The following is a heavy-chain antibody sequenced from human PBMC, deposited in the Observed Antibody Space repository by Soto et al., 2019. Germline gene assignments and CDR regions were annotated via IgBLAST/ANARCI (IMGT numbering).Heavy chain of an antibody. Sequence: GGSLRLSCAASGFTFSSYGMHWVRQAPGKGLEWVAVIWYDGSNKYYADSVKGRFTISRDNSKNTLYLQMNSLRAEDTAVYYCARGGGWLPNYFDYWGQGTLVTVSS. CDR3: ARGGGWLPNYFDY. D-gene: IGHD6-19*01. CDR2: IWYDGSNK. J-gene: IGHJ4*02. V-gene: IGHV3-33*01. CDR1: GFTFSSYG.